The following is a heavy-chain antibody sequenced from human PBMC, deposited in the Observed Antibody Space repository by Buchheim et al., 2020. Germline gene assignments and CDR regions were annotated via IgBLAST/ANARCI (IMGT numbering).Heavy chain of an antibody. J-gene: IGHJ3*02. CDR1: GYTFIGYY. D-gene: IGHD5-12*01. CDR3: AREATFDI. Sequence: QEQLVQSGAAVGTPGASVKVSCKASGYTFIGYYIHWLRQAPGQGPEWMGWIDPDSGGTNYVQRFQDRVTMTRDRSLTTAYMELSRLRFDDTAVYYCAREATFDIWGQGT. V-gene: IGHV1-2*02. CDR2: IDPDSGGT.